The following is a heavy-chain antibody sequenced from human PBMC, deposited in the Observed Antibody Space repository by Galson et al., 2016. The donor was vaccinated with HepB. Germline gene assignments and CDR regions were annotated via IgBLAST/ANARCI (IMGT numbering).Heavy chain of an antibody. CDR2: INPNGGST. J-gene: IGHJ2*01. CDR1: GYTFTTYY. D-gene: IGHD2-2*01. Sequence: SVKVSCKALGYTFTTYYIHWIRQAPGQGLEWMGIINPNGGSTTFAQRFQGRVTMTRDTSTSTVYIDLSSLRSEDTAVYYCARGYCSATDCYAGLGLDVWGRGTLVTVSS. V-gene: IGHV1-46*01. CDR3: ARGYCSATDCYAGLGLDV.